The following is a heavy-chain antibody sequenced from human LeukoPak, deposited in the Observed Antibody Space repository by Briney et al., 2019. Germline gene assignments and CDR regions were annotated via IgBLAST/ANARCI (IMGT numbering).Heavy chain of an antibody. J-gene: IGHJ6*03. CDR3: ARSGLLWFGELLHMYYYYYMDV. CDR2: INPNSGGT. V-gene: IGHV1-2*02. CDR1: GYTFTGYY. Sequence: ASVKVSCKASGYTFTGYYMHWVRQAPGQRLEWMGWINPNSGGTIYAQKFQGRVTMTRDTSISTVYMELSRLRSDDTAVYYRARSGLLWFGELLHMYYYYYMDVWGKGTTVTISS. D-gene: IGHD3-10*01.